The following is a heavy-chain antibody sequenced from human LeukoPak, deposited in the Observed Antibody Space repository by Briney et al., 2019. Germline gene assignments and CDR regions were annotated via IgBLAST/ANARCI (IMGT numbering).Heavy chain of an antibody. D-gene: IGHD2-2*01. CDR2: IDDKRST. V-gene: IGHV4-59*02. Sequence: LETLSLTCTVSGDSGNNKYWSWIRQSPGKGLGGIGNIDDKRSTTPNPSLMRRVTMSRDTSKNQVSLRVRSVTAADTAVYFCARAGIVTVSASLPALKGFPPMVRWYFDLWGRGARVVVSS. CDR3: ARAGIVTVSASLPALKGFPPMVRWYFDL. J-gene: IGHJ2*01. CDR1: GDSGNNKY.